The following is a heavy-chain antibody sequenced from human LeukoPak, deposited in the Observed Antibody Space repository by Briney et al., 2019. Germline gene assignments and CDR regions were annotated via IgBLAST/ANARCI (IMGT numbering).Heavy chain of an antibody. CDR1: GYSISSGYY. V-gene: IGHV4-38-2*01. CDR2: IYHSGST. D-gene: IGHD4-17*01. J-gene: IGHJ4*02. CDR3: ARSMTTVTRGHFDY. Sequence: SETLSLTCAVSGYSISSGYYWGWIRQPPGRGLEWIGSIYHSGSTYYNPSLKSRVPISVDTSKNQFSRKLSSVTAADTAVYYCARSMTTVTRGHFDYWGQGTLVTVSS.